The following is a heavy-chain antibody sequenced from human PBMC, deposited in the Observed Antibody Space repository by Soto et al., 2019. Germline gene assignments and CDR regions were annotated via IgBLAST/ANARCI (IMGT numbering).Heavy chain of an antibody. CDR3: ARGSNPGYSSGWYPENWFDP. CDR1: GGSIRSGCYY. J-gene: IGHJ5*02. D-gene: IGHD6-19*01. Sequence: PLSLTSTVAGGSIRSGCYYWGWIRQHPGKGLEWIGYIYYSGSTYYNPSRKXRXXXXXGTXXXXFXLTLSSVTAADTAVYYCARGSNPGYSSGWYPENWFDPWGQGTLVTVSS. CDR2: IYYSGST. V-gene: IGHV4-31*03.